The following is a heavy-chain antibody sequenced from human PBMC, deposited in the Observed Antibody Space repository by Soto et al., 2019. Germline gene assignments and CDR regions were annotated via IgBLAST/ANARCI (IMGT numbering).Heavy chain of an antibody. Sequence: QVHLVQSGAEVKKPGASVKVSCKGSGYAFTTYGITWVRQAPGQGLEWMGWISAHNGNTNYAQKLQGRVTVTRDTSTSTAYMELRSLGADDTAVYYCARGRYGGYWGQGALVTVSS. CDR2: ISAHNGNT. V-gene: IGHV1-18*01. J-gene: IGHJ4*02. CDR3: ARGRYGGY. CDR1: GYAFTTYG. D-gene: IGHD3-10*01.